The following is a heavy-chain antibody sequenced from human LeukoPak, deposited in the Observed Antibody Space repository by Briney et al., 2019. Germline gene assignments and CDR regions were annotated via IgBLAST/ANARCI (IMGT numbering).Heavy chain of an antibody. CDR2: IYHSGST. V-gene: IGHV4-4*02. D-gene: IGHD3-9*01. CDR3: AKTGILRYFDWLPEGAFDI. CDR1: GGSISSSNW. Sequence: SETLSLTCAVSGGSISSSNWWSWVRQPPGKGLEWIGEIYHSGSTNYNPSLKSRVTISVDKSKNQFSLKLSSVTAADTAVYYCAKTGILRYFDWLPEGAFDIWGQGTMVTVSS. J-gene: IGHJ3*02.